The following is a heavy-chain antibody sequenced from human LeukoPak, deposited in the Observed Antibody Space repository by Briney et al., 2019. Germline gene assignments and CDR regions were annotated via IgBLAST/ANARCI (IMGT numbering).Heavy chain of an antibody. V-gene: IGHV1-18*01. CDR1: GYTFTSYG. CDR3: ARVEVVRGAASLNWFDP. Sequence: ASVKVSCKASGYTFTSYGISWVRQAPGQGLEWMGWISAYNGNTNYAQKLQGRVTMTTDTSTSTAYMELRSLRSDDTAVYYCARVEVVRGAASLNWFDPWGQGTLVTVSS. CDR2: ISAYNGNT. J-gene: IGHJ5*02. D-gene: IGHD3-10*01.